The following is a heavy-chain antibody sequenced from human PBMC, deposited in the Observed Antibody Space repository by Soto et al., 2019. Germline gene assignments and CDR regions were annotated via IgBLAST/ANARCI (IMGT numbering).Heavy chain of an antibody. D-gene: IGHD5-12*01. V-gene: IGHV3-64*04. CDR1: GFTFSSYA. CDR2: ISTNGGST. J-gene: IGHJ6*02. CDR3: ARDPGYRNGVSV. Sequence: GSLRLSCSASGFTFSSYAMHWVRQAPGKGLEYVSSISTNGGSTHYADSVKGRFTISRDNSKNTQYLQMNSLRAEDTAVYYCARDPGYRNGVSVWGQGTTVTVSS.